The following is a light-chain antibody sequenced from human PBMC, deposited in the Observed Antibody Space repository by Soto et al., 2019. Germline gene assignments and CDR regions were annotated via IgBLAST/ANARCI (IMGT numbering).Light chain of an antibody. CDR2: GAS. CDR3: QHYNNWPPAWT. Sequence: EIVLTQSPGTLSVSPGDRVTLSCRASQSVDINLAWYQQRAGQAPRLLIYGASTRATGIPARFSGSGSGTEFTLTISSLQSEDFALYYCQHYNNWPPAWTFGQGTKVDIK. CDR1: QSVDIN. V-gene: IGKV3-15*01. J-gene: IGKJ1*01.